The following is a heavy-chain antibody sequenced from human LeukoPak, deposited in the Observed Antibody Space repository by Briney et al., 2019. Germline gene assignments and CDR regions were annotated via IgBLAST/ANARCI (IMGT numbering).Heavy chain of an antibody. CDR3: AGSYVVRSFDC. Sequence: GGSLRLSCAASGFSVSSNYMNWVRQAPGKGLEWVSVIYSGGSTYYADSVKDRFTISRDNSKNTLYLQMNTLRAEDTAVYYCAGSYVVRSFDCWGQGTLVTVSS. V-gene: IGHV3-66*01. D-gene: IGHD3-16*01. CDR1: GFSVSSNY. J-gene: IGHJ4*02. CDR2: IYSGGST.